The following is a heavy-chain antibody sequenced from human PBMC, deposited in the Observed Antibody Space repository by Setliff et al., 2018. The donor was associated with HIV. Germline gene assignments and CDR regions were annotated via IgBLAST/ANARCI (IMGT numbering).Heavy chain of an antibody. CDR1: GYMFNNYW. D-gene: IGHD3-16*02. CDR2: IDPGDSDT. V-gene: IGHV5-51*01. J-gene: IGHJ6*03. Sequence: PGESLKISCKGSGYMFNNYWIAWVRQVPGKGLEWMGIIDPGDSDTRYTPSYQGRIIMSIDRFRSTAYLQWRSLTPSDSALYYCARHRIVKAYYYYMDVWGKGTTVTVSS. CDR3: ARHRIVKAYYYYMDV.